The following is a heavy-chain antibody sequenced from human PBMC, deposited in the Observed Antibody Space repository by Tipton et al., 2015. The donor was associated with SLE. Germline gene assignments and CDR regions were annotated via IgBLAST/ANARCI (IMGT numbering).Heavy chain of an antibody. V-gene: IGHV4-34*01. Sequence: TLSLTCAVYGGSFSGYCWSWIRQHPGKGLEWIGEINHSGSTNYKPSLKSRVTISVERSTNQFSLQLSSVTAADTAVYYCARWYSSLNWFDPWGQGTLVTVSS. CDR3: ARWYSSLNWFDP. CDR2: INHSGST. J-gene: IGHJ5*02. CDR1: GGSFSGYC. D-gene: IGHD6-13*01.